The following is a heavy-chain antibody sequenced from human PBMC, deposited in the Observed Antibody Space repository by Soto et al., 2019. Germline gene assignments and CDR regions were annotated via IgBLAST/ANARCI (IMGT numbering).Heavy chain of an antibody. J-gene: IGHJ6*02. Sequence: GGSLRLSCAASGFTFSSYSMNWVRQAPGKGLEWVPYISSSSSTIYYADSVKGRFTISRDNAENSLYLQMNSLRDEDTAVYYCARAFIVGGPSYYYGMDVWGQGPTVTVPS. V-gene: IGHV3-48*02. D-gene: IGHD1-26*01. CDR2: ISSSSSTI. CDR3: ARAFIVGGPSYYYGMDV. CDR1: GFTFSSYS.